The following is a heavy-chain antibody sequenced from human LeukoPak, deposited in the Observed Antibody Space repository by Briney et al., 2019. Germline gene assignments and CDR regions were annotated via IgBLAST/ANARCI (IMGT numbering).Heavy chain of an antibody. CDR1: GGTFSSYA. D-gene: IGHD4-23*01. CDR3: ARDVRYGGNPNEDY. V-gene: IGHV1-69*13. J-gene: IGHJ4*02. CDR2: IIPIFGTA. Sequence: ASVKVSCKASGGTFSSYAISWVRQAPGQGLEWMRGIIPIFGTANYAQKFQGRVTITADESTSTAYMELSSLRSEDTAVYYCARDVRYGGNPNEDYWGQGTLVTVSS.